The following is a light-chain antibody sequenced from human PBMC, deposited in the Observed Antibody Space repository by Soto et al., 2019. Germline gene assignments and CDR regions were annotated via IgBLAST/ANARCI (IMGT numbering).Light chain of an antibody. V-gene: IGKV2-28*01. CDR3: MQALRPPRT. CDR2: LGS. Sequence: EIVMTQSPLSLPVAPGEPASISCRSSQSLLHSDGKNYLDWYLQKPRQSPELLIYLGSKRSSGDTDRFSSSGSGTNFTLRISRVEAGDVGVYYCMQALRPPRTFGQGTKVEIK. J-gene: IGKJ1*01. CDR1: QSLLHSDGKNY.